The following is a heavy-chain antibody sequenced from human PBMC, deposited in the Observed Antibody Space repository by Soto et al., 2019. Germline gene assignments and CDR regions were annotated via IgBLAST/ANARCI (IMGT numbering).Heavy chain of an antibody. CDR1: GGSISSYY. Sequence: QVQLQESGPGLVKPSETLSLTCTVSGGSISSYYWSWIRQPPGKGLEWIGYICYSGSTNYNPSLKSRVTISVDTSKNQFSLKLSSVTAADTAVYYCARTDYYYDISGYAPDAFDIWGRGTMVTVSS. CDR2: ICYSGST. D-gene: IGHD3-22*01. V-gene: IGHV4-59*01. CDR3: ARTDYYYDISGYAPDAFDI. J-gene: IGHJ3*02.